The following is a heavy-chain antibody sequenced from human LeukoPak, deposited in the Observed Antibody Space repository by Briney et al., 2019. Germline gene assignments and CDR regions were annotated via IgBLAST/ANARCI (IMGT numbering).Heavy chain of an antibody. Sequence: SETLSLTCTVSGGSISSYYWSWTRQPPGKGLEWIGYTYYSGSTNYNPSLKSRVTISVDTSKNQFSLKLSFVTAADTAVYYCAKSRDGYNLLNYWGQGTLVTVSS. CDR3: AKSRDGYNLLNY. V-gene: IGHV4-59*01. J-gene: IGHJ4*02. CDR2: TYYSGST. CDR1: GGSISSYY. D-gene: IGHD5-24*01.